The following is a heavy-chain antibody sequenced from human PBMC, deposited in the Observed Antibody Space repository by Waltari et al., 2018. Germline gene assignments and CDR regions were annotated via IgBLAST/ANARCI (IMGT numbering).Heavy chain of an antibody. Sequence: QVQLQESGPGLVKPSETLSLTCAVSGYSISSGYYWVWIRQPPGKGLEWIGSIYHSGSTYYNPSLKSRVTISVDTSKNQFSLKLSSVTAADTAVYYCARHPLTVTPLYYFDYWGQGTLVTVSS. D-gene: IGHD2-8*02. CDR1: GYSISSGYY. V-gene: IGHV4-38-2*01. CDR3: ARHPLTVTPLYYFDY. CDR2: IYHSGST. J-gene: IGHJ4*02.